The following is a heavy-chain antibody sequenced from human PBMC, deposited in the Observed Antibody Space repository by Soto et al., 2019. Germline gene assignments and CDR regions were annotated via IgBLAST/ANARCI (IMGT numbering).Heavy chain of an antibody. Sequence: SVKVSCKASGGTFSSYTISWVRQAPGQGLEWKVRIIPILGIANYAQKFQGRVTITADKSTSTAYMELSSLRSEDTAVYYCARDLGVGYCSGGSCYRNAFDIWGQGTMVTVSS. CDR1: GGTFSSYT. V-gene: IGHV1-69*04. J-gene: IGHJ3*02. CDR2: IIPILGIA. D-gene: IGHD2-15*01. CDR3: ARDLGVGYCSGGSCYRNAFDI.